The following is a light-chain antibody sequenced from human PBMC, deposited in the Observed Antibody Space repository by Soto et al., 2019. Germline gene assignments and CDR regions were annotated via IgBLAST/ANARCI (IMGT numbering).Light chain of an antibody. CDR2: GAS. V-gene: IGKV3-15*01. CDR1: QSVSSY. CDR3: QQYNNWPPT. Sequence: EIVLTQSPATLSFSPVERATFSCRASQSVSSYLAWYQQKPGQAPRLLICGASTRATGIPARFSGSGSGTEFTLTISSLQSEDFAVYYCQQYNNWPPTFGQGTKVDIK. J-gene: IGKJ1*01.